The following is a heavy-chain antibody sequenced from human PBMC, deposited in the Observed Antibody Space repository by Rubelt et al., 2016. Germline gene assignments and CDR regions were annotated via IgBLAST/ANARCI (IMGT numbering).Heavy chain of an antibody. V-gene: IGHV3-23*01. D-gene: IGHD6-13*01. CDR1: GFTFNTYA. J-gene: IGHJ4*02. CDR2: VGGSGGPT. CDR3: AKGGDTSWYGL. Sequence: EVQLLASGGGLVQPGGSLRLSCAASGFTFNTYAMTWIRKAPGKGLEWVSSVGGSGGPTYYADFVKGRFTISRYNSKNTLYLQISSLRVGDMGVYYCAKGGDTSWYGLWGQGTLVTVSS.